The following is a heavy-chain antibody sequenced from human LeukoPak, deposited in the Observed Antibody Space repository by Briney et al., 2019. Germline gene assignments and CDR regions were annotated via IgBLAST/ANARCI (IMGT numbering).Heavy chain of an antibody. CDR3: ARGGRIAARPGDY. CDR1: GITFSSYA. V-gene: IGHV3-30-3*01. Sequence: GRSLRLSCAASGITFSSYAMHWVRQAPGKGLEWVAVISYDGSNKYYADSVKGRFTISRDNSKNTLYLQMNSLRAEDTAVYYCARGGRIAARPGDYWGQGTLVTVSS. J-gene: IGHJ4*02. CDR2: ISYDGSNK. D-gene: IGHD6-6*01.